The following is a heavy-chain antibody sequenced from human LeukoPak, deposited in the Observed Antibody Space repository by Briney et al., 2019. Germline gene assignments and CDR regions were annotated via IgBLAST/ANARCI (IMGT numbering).Heavy chain of an antibody. CDR3: ARDSGYDFWSGYYGGYYFDY. V-gene: IGHV3-33*01. D-gene: IGHD3-3*01. CDR1: GFTLSSYG. J-gene: IGHJ4*02. CDR2: IWYDGSNK. Sequence: GGSLRLSCAASGFTLSSYGMHWVRQAPGKGLEWVAVIWYDGSNKYYADSVKGRFTISRDNSKNTLYLQMNSLRAEDTAVYYCARDSGYDFWSGYYGGYYFDYWGQGTLVTVSS.